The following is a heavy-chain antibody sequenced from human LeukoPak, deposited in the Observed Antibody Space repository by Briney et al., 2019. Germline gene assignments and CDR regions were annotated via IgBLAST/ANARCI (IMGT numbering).Heavy chain of an antibody. V-gene: IGHV5-51*01. D-gene: IGHD2-2*03. Sequence: GESLKISCKGSGYSCPTYWIAWVSQMPGKGLEWMGIIYPDESNIRYSPSFQGQVTISADKSISTAYLQWSSLKASDTAMYYCARPPSRGYSSSFEYWGQGTLVTVSS. CDR3: ARPPSRGYSSSFEY. CDR2: IYPDESNI. CDR1: GYSCPTYW. J-gene: IGHJ4*02.